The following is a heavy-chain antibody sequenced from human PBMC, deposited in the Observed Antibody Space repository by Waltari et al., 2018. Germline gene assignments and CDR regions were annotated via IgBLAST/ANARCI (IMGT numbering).Heavy chain of an antibody. V-gene: IGHV1-2*02. CDR2: INPNSGGT. D-gene: IGHD2-15*01. Sequence: QVQLVQSGAEVKKPGASVKVSCKASGYTFTGYSMPWVPPAPGQGLEWMGWINPNSGGTNYAQKFQGRVTMTRDTSISTAYMELSRLRSDDTAVYYCARLVVVVAATGFDPWGQGTLVTVSS. CDR3: ARLVVVVAATGFDP. CDR1: GYTFTGYS. J-gene: IGHJ5*02.